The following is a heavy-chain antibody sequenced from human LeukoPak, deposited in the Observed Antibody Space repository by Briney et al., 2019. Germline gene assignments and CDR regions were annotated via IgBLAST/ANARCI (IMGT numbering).Heavy chain of an antibody. J-gene: IGHJ4*02. CDR2: IYSSGST. D-gene: IGHD2-8*02. CDR1: GFTVSSNY. CDR3: ANLPTGKY. Sequence: SGGSLRLSCAASGFTVSSNYMSWVRQAPGKGLEWVSVIYSSGSTYYADSVKGRFTISRDNSKNTLYLQMNSLTAEDTAVYYCANLPTGKYWGQGTLVTVSS. V-gene: IGHV3-53*01.